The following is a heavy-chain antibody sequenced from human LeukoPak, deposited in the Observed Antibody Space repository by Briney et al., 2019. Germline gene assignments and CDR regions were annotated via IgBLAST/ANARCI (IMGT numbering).Heavy chain of an antibody. J-gene: IGHJ4*02. V-gene: IGHV3-20*04. Sequence: GGSLRLYCLASGFNLEESGFTWDRPVPGTGLEWDSVFNWNGATTAYADSVRGRFTISRDNAKASVYLQMDSLTDDDTAFYYCARSVGTPVPHFFDAWGQGTLVTVSS. CDR2: FNWNGATT. CDR3: ARSVGTPVPHFFDA. CDR1: GFNLEESG. D-gene: IGHD7-27*01.